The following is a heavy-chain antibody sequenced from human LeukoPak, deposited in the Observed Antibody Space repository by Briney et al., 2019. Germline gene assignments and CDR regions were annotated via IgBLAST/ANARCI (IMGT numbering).Heavy chain of an antibody. V-gene: IGHV1-46*01. CDR2: INPSGGST. Sequence: ASVKDCCKASGYAFTSYNMHWVRQAPGQGLEWMGIINPSGGSTSYAQKFQGRVTMARDTSTSTVYMELSSLRSEDTAVYYCAREVTRPTVTTRTSWFDPWGQGTLVTVSS. CDR1: GYAFTSYN. D-gene: IGHD4-17*01. J-gene: IGHJ5*02. CDR3: AREVTRPTVTTRTSWFDP.